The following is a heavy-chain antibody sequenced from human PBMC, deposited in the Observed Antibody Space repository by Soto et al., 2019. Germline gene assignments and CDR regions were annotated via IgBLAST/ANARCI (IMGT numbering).Heavy chain of an antibody. V-gene: IGHV4-39*01. D-gene: IGHD1-26*01. J-gene: IGHJ5*02. CDR2: IYYSGST. CDR1: CGSISSSSYY. Sequence: SETLSLTCTVSCGSISSSSYYWGWIRQPPGKGLEWIGSIYYSGSTYYNPSLKSRVTISVDTSKNQFSLKLSSVTAADTAVYYCARQQEAGSYLVNWFDPWGQGTLVTVSS. CDR3: ARQQEAGSYLVNWFDP.